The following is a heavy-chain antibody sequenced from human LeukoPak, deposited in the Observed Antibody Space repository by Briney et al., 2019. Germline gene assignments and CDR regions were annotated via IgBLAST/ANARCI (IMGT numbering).Heavy chain of an antibody. Sequence: SETLSLTCTVSGDSITNHYWHWIRQPPGKGLEWIGYVYDSAITNYNPSLKSRVTISGDMSKNQLSLKLSSVTAADTAVYYCARLTAYFDLWGRGTLVTVSS. CDR3: ARLTAYFDL. CDR1: GDSITNHY. V-gene: IGHV4-59*08. J-gene: IGHJ2*01. CDR2: VYDSAIT.